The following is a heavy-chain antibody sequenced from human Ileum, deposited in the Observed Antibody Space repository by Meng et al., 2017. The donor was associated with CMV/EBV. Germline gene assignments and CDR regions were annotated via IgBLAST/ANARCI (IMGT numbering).Heavy chain of an antibody. V-gene: IGHV4-59*01. J-gene: IGHJ6*02. D-gene: IGHD3-10*01. CDR3: ARDRETRGADYGMDV. Sequence: GSLRLSCTVSGGSISSYYWSWIRQPPGKGLEWNGYIYDSGSTNYNPSLKSRVTISVDTSKNQFSLKLSSVTAADTAVYYCARDRETRGADYGMDVWGQGTTVTVYS. CDR2: IYDSGST. CDR1: GGSISSYY.